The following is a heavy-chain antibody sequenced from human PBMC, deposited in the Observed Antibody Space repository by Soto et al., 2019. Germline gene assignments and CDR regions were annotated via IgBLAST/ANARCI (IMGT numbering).Heavy chain of an antibody. V-gene: IGHV3-23*01. D-gene: IGHD2-21*01. J-gene: IGHJ4*02. Sequence: EVQLLESGGALVQPGRSLRLSCAASGFTFSGYAMSWVRQAPGKGLEWVSVIRGGGNSASYADSAKGRFTISRVNSKEFLYLQMGTRRGEDTAVYYCASNRSRVITSWHVDYWGQGTLVTVSS. CDR1: GFTFSGYA. CDR3: ASNRSRVITSWHVDY. CDR2: IRGGGNSA.